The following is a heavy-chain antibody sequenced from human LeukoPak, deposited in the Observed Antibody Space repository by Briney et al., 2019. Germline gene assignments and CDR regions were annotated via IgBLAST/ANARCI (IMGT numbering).Heavy chain of an antibody. J-gene: IGHJ4*02. D-gene: IGHD1-26*01. CDR1: GFTFRSYS. V-gene: IGHV3-21*04. Sequence: GGSLRLSCAASGFTFRSYSMNWVRQAPGKGLEWVSSISSGSSYIYYADSVKGRFTISRDNAKNSLYLQMNSLRAEDTAVYYCAKRMVGATTGYYFDYWGQGTLVTVSS. CDR2: ISSGSSYI. CDR3: AKRMVGATTGYYFDY.